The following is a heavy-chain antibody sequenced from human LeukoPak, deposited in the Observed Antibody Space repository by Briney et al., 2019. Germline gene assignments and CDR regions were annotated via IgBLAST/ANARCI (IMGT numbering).Heavy chain of an antibody. CDR3: AKDRYCSSTSCYGSYYFDY. V-gene: IGHV3-30*02. D-gene: IGHD2-2*01. CDR2: IWYDGTNK. CDR1: GFTFSTYG. Sequence: GGSLRLSCAASGFTFSTYGMHWVRQAPGKGLEWVAFIWYDGTNKYYADSVKGRFTISRDNSKNTMYMQLNSLRVEDTAVYYCAKDRYCSSTSCYGSYYFDYWGQGTLVTVSS. J-gene: IGHJ4*02.